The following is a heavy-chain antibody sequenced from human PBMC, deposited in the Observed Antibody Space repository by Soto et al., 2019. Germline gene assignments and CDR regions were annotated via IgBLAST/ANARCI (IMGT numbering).Heavy chain of an antibody. CDR3: ARPPDH. J-gene: IGHJ4*02. CDR2: IYYSGST. Sequence: QVQLQESGPGLVKPSQTLSLTCTVSGGSISSGGYYWSWIRQHPGKGLEWIGYIYYSGSTYYNPSLMSRVTIPVDPSKTQVSLTRRSVPAADTAVYYCARPPDHGGQATLVTASS. V-gene: IGHV4-31*03. CDR1: GGSISSGGYY.